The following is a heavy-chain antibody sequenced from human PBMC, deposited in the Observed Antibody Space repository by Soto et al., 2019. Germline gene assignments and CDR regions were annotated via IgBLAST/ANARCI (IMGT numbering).Heavy chain of an antibody. V-gene: IGHV3-43*01. CDR1: GFTFDDYT. J-gene: IGHJ6*02. CDR3: AKDMGIAVAGTHYYYGMDV. Sequence: GGSLRLSCAASGFTFDDYTMHWVRQAPGKGLEWVSLISWDGGSTYYADSVKGRFTISRDNSKNSLYLQMNSLRTEDTALYYCAKDMGIAVAGTHYYYGMDVWRQGTTVTVSS. D-gene: IGHD6-19*01. CDR2: ISWDGGST.